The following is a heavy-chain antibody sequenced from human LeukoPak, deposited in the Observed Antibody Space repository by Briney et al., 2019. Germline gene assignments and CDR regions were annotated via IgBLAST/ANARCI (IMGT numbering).Heavy chain of an antibody. D-gene: IGHD3-22*01. Sequence: GGSLRLSCAASGFTFSSYWMSWVRQAPGKGLEWVANIKQDGSEKYYVDSVKGRFTISRDNAKNSLYLQMNSLRAEDTAVYYCARALGGDYYDSSGYKTWGQGTLVTVSS. CDR3: ARALGGDYYDSSGYKT. CDR2: IKQDGSEK. CDR1: GFTFSSYW. V-gene: IGHV3-7*01. J-gene: IGHJ4*02.